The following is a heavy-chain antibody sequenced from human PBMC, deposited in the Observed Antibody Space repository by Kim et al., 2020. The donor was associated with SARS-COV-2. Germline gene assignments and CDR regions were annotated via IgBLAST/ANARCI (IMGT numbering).Heavy chain of an antibody. V-gene: IGHV3-15*01. Sequence: GGSLRLSCAASGFTFSNAGIHWVRQASGKGLEWVGRIKSKTNGCTTAYAASVKGRFTISRDDSKNTAYLQMNNLKTEDTAVYYCTSVSAATLACEYAFD. CDR2: IKSKTNGCTT. J-gene: IGHJ3*02. D-gene: IGHD6-25*01. CDR1: GFTFSNAG. CDR3: TSVSAATLACEYAFD.